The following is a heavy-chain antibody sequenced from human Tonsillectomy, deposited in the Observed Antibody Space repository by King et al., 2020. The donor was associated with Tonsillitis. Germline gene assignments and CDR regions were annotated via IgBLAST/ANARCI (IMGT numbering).Heavy chain of an antibody. CDR2: IKSDGSST. Sequence: EVQLGESGGGLVQPGGSLRLSCAASGFTFSNYWMHWVRQAPGKGLVGVSRIKSDGSSTTYADSVKGRFTISRGNAKNTLYLQMNSLRDEDTAVYYWARAPHDILTGYSPVDYWGQGTLVTVSS. D-gene: IGHD3-9*01. CDR3: ARAPHDILTGYSPVDY. V-gene: IGHV3-74*01. CDR1: GFTFSNYW. J-gene: IGHJ4*02.